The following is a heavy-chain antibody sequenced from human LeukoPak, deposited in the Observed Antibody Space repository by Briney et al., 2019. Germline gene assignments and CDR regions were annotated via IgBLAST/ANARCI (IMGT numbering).Heavy chain of an antibody. CDR1: GYSSTSYW. V-gene: IGHV5-51*01. J-gene: IGHJ4*02. CDR3: ARRGAGGADILSPYDY. D-gene: IGHD3-9*01. Sequence: GESLKISCKGSGYSSTSYWIGWVRQMPGKGLEWMGIIYPGDSDTRYSPSFQGQVTISADKSISTAYLQWSSLKASDTAMYYCARRGAGGADILSPYDYWGQGTLVTVSS. CDR2: IYPGDSDT.